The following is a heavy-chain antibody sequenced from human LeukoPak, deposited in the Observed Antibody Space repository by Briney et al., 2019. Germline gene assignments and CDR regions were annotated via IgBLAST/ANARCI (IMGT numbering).Heavy chain of an antibody. J-gene: IGHJ3*02. V-gene: IGHV3-30-3*01. CDR1: DFSFNRYL. CDR3: ASPGGYSGYPHAFDI. D-gene: IGHD5-12*01. Sequence: GGSLRLSCVVSDFSFNRYLMHWVRQAPGKGLEWVTSISDDGTNKYYSDSVRGRFTISRDNSKSTLYLQMDSLRAEDTAVYYCASPGGYSGYPHAFDIWGQGTMVTVSS. CDR2: ISDDGTNK.